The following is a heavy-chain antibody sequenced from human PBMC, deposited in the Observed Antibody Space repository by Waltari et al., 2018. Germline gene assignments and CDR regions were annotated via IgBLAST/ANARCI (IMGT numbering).Heavy chain of an antibody. J-gene: IGHJ4*02. CDR3: TRNYDDYAGGMY. CDR1: GFALSGPA. D-gene: IGHD4-17*01. CDR2: IRSKGYSFAT. Sequence: EVQLAESGGGLVQPGGTLKLSCAGSGFALSGPALPWVRPASGKGLEWVGHIRSKGYSFATAYAASVKGRFTISRDDSKNTAYLQMNSLKTEDTAVYYCTRNYDDYAGGMYWGQGTLVTVSS. V-gene: IGHV3-73*02.